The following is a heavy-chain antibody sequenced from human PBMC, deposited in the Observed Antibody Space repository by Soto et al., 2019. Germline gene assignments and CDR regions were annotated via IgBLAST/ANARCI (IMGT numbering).Heavy chain of an antibody. CDR2: ISSNGQRI. V-gene: IGHV3-64D*08. CDR3: VSVAWAGDFDY. D-gene: IGHD6-19*01. CDR1: GFTFSPYP. J-gene: IGHJ4*02. Sequence: GSLRLSCSASGFTFSPYPMHWVRQAPGKGLEFVSAISSNGQRIFYADSVKGRFTISRDNSKNTLYLQMSSLRPEDTAVYYCVSVAWAGDFDYWGQGTLVNVSS.